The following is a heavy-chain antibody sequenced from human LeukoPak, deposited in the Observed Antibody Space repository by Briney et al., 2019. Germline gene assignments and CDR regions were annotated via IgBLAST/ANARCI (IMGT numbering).Heavy chain of an antibody. J-gene: IGHJ6*04. Sequence: GGSLRLSCEASGFTFTNAWMNWVRQAPGKGLEWVSYISSSGSTIYYADSVKGRFTISRDNAKNSLYLQMNSLRAEDTAVYYCAELGITMIGGVWGKGTTVTISS. CDR2: ISSSGSTI. D-gene: IGHD3-10*02. CDR3: AELGITMIGGV. CDR1: GFTFTNAW. V-gene: IGHV3-48*04.